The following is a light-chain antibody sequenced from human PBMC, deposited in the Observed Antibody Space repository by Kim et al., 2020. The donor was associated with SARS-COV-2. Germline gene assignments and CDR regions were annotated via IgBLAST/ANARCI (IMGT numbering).Light chain of an antibody. CDR3: QSYDSTNQV. CDR2: DDN. V-gene: IGLV6-57*01. J-gene: IGLJ3*02. CDR1: SGSFASND. Sequence: GNTVTISCTRSSGSFASNDVQLYQQRPGSSPTTVIYDDNQRPSGVPDRFSGSIDSSSNSASLTISGLKTEDEADYYCQSYDSTNQVFGGGTKVTVL.